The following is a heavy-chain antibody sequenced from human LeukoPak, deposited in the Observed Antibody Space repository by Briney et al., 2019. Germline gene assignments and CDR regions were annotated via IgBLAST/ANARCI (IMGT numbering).Heavy chain of an antibody. CDR3: ARELPAAIYYFDY. CDR2: INSDGSST. Sequence: SGGSLRLSCAASGLTFSSYWMHWVRQAPGKGLVWVSRINSDGSSTSYADSVKGRFTISRDNAKNTLYLQMNSLRAEDTAVYYCARELPAAIYYFDYWGQGTLVTVSS. CDR1: GLTFSSYW. D-gene: IGHD2-2*02. J-gene: IGHJ4*02. V-gene: IGHV3-74*01.